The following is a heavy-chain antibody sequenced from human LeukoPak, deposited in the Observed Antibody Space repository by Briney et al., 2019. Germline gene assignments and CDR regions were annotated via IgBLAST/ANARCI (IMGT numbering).Heavy chain of an antibody. V-gene: IGHV3-23*01. D-gene: IGHD1-26*01. Sequence: PGGSLRLSCAASGFTFSSYAMSWVRQAPGKGLEWVSAISGSGGSTYYADSVKGRFTISRDNSKNTRYLQMNSLRAEDTAVYYCATSLVGATNGWFDPWGQGTLVTVSS. CDR2: ISGSGGST. J-gene: IGHJ5*02. CDR1: GFTFSSYA. CDR3: ATSLVGATNGWFDP.